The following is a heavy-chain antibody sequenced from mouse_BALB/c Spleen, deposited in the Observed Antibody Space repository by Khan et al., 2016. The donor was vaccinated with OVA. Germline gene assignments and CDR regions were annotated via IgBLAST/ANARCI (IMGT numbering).Heavy chain of an antibody. CDR3: ARFTPYVYDAWFSY. CDR2: INPSSGYT. CDR1: GYTFTSYT. V-gene: IGHV1-4*01. Sequence: QVQLQQSGAELARPGASVKMSCKASGYTFTSYTMHWVKQRPGQGLEWIGYINPSSGYTNYNQKLKDKATLTADKSSSTAYMQLSSLTSEDSAVXYCARFTPYVYDAWFSYWGQGTLVTVSA. J-gene: IGHJ3*01. D-gene: IGHD2-2*01.